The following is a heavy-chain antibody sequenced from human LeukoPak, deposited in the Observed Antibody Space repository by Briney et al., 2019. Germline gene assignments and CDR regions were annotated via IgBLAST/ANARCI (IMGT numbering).Heavy chain of an antibody. Sequence: PGGSLRLSCAASGFTFSTYSMNWVRQAPGKGLEWVSSISSTSSHIYYADSVKGRFTISRDNAKNSLYLQMNSLRAEDTAVYYCARDFDDSGYYNWGQGTLVTVSS. CDR2: ISSTSSHI. V-gene: IGHV3-21*01. CDR3: ARDFDDSGYYN. CDR1: GFTFSTYS. D-gene: IGHD3-3*01. J-gene: IGHJ4*02.